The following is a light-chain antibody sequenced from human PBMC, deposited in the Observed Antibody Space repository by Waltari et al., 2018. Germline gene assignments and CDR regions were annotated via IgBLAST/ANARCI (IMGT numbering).Light chain of an antibody. CDR2: DAS. CDR3: QQRSNWPTWT. J-gene: IGKJ1*01. Sequence: EIVLTQSPATLSLSPGERATLSCRASQRVSSYLAWYQQKPGQAPRLLIYDASNRATRIPARFSGSGSGTDFTLTISSLEPEDSAVYYCQQRSNWPTWTFGQGTKVETK. V-gene: IGKV3-11*01. CDR1: QRVSSY.